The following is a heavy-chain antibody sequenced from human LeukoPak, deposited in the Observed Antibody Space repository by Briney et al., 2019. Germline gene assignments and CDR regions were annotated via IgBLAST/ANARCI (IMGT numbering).Heavy chain of an antibody. D-gene: IGHD3-22*01. J-gene: IGHJ4*02. Sequence: SETLSLTCTVSGGSISSSSYYWGWIRQPPGRGREGIGSIYYSGSTYYNASLKSRVTISEDKYKKQFSLKRSSVTAADTAVYYCARMYYYDSSGPTALDYWGQGTLVTVSS. CDR3: ARMYYYDSSGPTALDY. CDR2: IYYSGST. V-gene: IGHV4-39*01. CDR1: GGSISSSSYY.